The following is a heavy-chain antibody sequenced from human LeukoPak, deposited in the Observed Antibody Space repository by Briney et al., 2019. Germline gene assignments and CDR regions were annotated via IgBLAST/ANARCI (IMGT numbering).Heavy chain of an antibody. D-gene: IGHD3-10*01. CDR3: AKEGMIRGVIDY. CDR1: GDSVSGYY. CDR2: IHTSGST. J-gene: IGHJ4*02. V-gene: IGHV4-4*07. Sequence: SETLSLTCIVSGDSVSGYYWNWIRQPPGKGLEWIGHIHTSGSTNYNPSLKSRVTMSLDTSKNQLSLKLNSVTAADTAVYYCAKEGMIRGVIDYWGQGALVTVSS.